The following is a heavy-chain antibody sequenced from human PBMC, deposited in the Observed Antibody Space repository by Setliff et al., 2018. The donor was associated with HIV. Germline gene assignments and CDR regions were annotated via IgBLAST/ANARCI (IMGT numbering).Heavy chain of an antibody. J-gene: IGHJ4*02. CDR3: ARDPLPDFRGWCY. D-gene: IGHD3-10*01. CDR2: IEHFGSEE. CDR1: GGSISSDDYY. Sequence: ETLSLTCTVSGGSISSDDYYWNWVRQAPGKGLEWVASIEHFGSEENYVDSVKGRFTISRDNTKNSLHLQMNSLRAEDTAVYYCARDPLPDFRGWCYWGQGTLVTVSS. V-gene: IGHV3-7*01.